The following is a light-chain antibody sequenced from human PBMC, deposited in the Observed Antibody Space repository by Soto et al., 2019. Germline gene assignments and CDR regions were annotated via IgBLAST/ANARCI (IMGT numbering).Light chain of an antibody. V-gene: IGKV1-5*01. CDR3: QQYDKYST. CDR1: QSISVS. CDR2: DAS. Sequence: IQMTQSPSTLSASVGGTVNISCRASQSISVSLAWYQQKPGKAPRLLIYDASTLQGGVPSRFRGRGSGTEFTLTVTSLQPEDFASYFCQQYDKYSTFGHGTKVDVK. J-gene: IGKJ1*01.